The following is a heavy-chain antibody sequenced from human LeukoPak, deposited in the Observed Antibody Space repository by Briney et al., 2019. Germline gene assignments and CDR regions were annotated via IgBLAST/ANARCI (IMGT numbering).Heavy chain of an antibody. CDR2: IKQDGSEK. CDR3: ARDFETFDY. Sequence: GGSLRLSCAASGFTFRSYAMHWVRQAPGKGLEWVANIKQDGSEKYYVDSVKGRFTISRDNAKNSLYLQMNSLRAEDTAVYYCARDFETFDYWGQGTLVTVSS. CDR1: GFTFRSYA. V-gene: IGHV3-7*01. J-gene: IGHJ4*02.